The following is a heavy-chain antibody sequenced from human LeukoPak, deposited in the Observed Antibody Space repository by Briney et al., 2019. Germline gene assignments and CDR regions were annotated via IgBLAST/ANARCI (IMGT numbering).Heavy chain of an antibody. CDR2: ISSSSSYI. Sequence: PGGSLRLSCAASGFTFSSYSMNWVRQAPGKGLEWVSSISSSSSYIYYAESVKGRFTISRDNAKNTLYLLMNSLRAEDTAVYYCAKGPYRASSGLVDYWGQGTLVTVSS. CDR3: AKGPYRASSGLVDY. V-gene: IGHV3-21*04. J-gene: IGHJ4*02. D-gene: IGHD1-26*01. CDR1: GFTFSSYS.